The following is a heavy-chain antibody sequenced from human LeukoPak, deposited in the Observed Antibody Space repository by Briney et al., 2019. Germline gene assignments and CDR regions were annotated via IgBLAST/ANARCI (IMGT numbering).Heavy chain of an antibody. Sequence: PSETLSLTCTVSGGSIDRSSYYWGWIRQPPGKGLEWIGSIYYSGNTYYNSSLKSRITISVNTTKNQVALKLSSVTAADTAVYYCARANNSSWHNWGQGTLVTVSA. J-gene: IGHJ4*02. CDR3: ARANNSSWHN. CDR2: IYYSGNT. CDR1: GGSIDRSSYY. D-gene: IGHD6-13*01. V-gene: IGHV4-39*01.